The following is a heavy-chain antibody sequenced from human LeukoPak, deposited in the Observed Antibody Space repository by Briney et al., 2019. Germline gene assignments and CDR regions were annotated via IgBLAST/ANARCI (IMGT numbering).Heavy chain of an antibody. D-gene: IGHD3-22*01. CDR3: ARAGSSGVNLDY. V-gene: IGHV4-59*01. J-gene: IGHJ4*02. CDR1: GGSISSYY. CDR2: IYYSGST. Sequence: KPSETLSLTCTVSGGSISSYYWSWIRQPPGKGLEWIGYIYYSGSTNYNPSPKSRVTISVDTSKNQFSLKLSSVTAADTAVYYCARAGSSGVNLDYWGQGTLVTVSS.